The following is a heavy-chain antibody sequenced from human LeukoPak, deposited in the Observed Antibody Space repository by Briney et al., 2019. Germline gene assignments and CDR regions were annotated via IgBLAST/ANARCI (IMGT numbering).Heavy chain of an antibody. CDR3: ARVGPYKITMVRGIMGYFDS. D-gene: IGHD3-10*01. CDR1: GGSISSSNW. Sequence: SETLSLTCAVSGGSISSSNWWSWIRQPPGKGLEWIGEINHSGSTNYNASLKSRLTISVDTSKNQFSLKLSSVTAADTAVYYCARVGPYKITMVRGIMGYFDSWGQGNLVTVSS. CDR2: INHSGST. J-gene: IGHJ4*02. V-gene: IGHV4-4*02.